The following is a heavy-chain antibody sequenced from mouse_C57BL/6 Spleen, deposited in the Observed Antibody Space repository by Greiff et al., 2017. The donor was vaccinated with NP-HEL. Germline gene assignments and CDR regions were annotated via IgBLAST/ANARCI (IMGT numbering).Heavy chain of an antibody. J-gene: IGHJ3*01. CDR2: IDPEDGET. D-gene: IGHD1-1*01. V-gene: IGHV14-2*01. Sequence: VQLQQSGAELVKPGASVKLSCTASGFNFTDYYMHWVKQRTEQGLEWIGRIDPEDGETKYAPKFPGKATITADTSSNTAYLQLSSMTSEDTAVDYCARGDYYYAPAWFAYWGQGTLVTVSA. CDR1: GFNFTDYY. CDR3: ARGDYYYAPAWFAY.